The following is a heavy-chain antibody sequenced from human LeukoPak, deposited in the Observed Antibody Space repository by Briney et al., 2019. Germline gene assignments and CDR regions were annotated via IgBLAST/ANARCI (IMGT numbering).Heavy chain of an antibody. V-gene: IGHV3-23*01. CDR2: ISGSGGST. D-gene: IGHD3-10*01. CDR3: ARTGSGSYQFPFDY. CDR1: GFTFSSYA. Sequence: GGSLRLSCAASGFTFSSYAMSWVRQAPGKGLEWVSAISGSGGSTYYADSVKGRFTISRDNSKNTLYLQMNSLRAEDTAVYYCARTGSGSYQFPFDYWGQGTLVTVSS. J-gene: IGHJ4*02.